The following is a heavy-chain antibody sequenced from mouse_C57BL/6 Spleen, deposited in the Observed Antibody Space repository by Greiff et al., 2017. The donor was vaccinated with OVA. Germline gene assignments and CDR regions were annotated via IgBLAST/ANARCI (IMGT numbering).Heavy chain of an antibody. J-gene: IGHJ4*01. CDR1: GYAFSSYW. CDR3: ARSSDYVYYAMDY. CDR2: IYPGDGDT. V-gene: IGHV1-80*01. Sequence: QVQLQQSGAELVKPGASVKISCKASGYAFSSYWMNWVKQRPGKGLEWIGQIYPGDGDTNYNGKFKGKATLTADKSSSTAYMQLSSLTSEDSAVYFCARSSDYVYYAMDYWGQGTSVTVSS. D-gene: IGHD2-4*01.